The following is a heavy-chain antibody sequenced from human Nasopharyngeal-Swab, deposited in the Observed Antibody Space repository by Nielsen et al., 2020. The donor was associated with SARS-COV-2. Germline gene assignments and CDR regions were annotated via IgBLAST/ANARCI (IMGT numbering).Heavy chain of an antibody. CDR2: ISYDGSNK. Sequence: GEPLKISCAASGFTFSSYGMYWVRQAPGKGLEWVAVISYDGSNKYYADSVKGRFTISRDNSKNTLYLQMNSLRTEDTAVYYCAKVGEWSDTVYFDYWGQGTLVTVSS. CDR1: GFTFSSYG. J-gene: IGHJ4*02. CDR3: AKVGEWSDTVYFDY. V-gene: IGHV3-30*18. D-gene: IGHD3-10*01.